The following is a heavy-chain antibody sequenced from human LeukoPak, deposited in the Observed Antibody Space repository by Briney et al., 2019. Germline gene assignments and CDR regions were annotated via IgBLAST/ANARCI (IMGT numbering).Heavy chain of an antibody. V-gene: IGHV3-30*18. D-gene: IGHD3-16*01. CDR1: GFTFSSYD. J-gene: IGHJ4*02. CDR2: ISYDGSSK. Sequence: GGSLRLSCAPSGFTFSSYDMHWVRQAPGKGLEWVAVISYDGSSKYYADSVKGRFTISRDNSKNTLYLQMNSLRAEDTAVYYCAKNWGSLDYWGQGTLVTVSS. CDR3: AKNWGSLDY.